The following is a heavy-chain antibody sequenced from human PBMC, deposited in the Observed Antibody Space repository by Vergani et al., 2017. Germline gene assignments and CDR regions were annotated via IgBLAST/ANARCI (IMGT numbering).Heavy chain of an antibody. CDR1: GYTFTSYY. D-gene: IGHD2-2*01. V-gene: IGHV1-46*01. J-gene: IGHJ6*03. CDR2: INPSGGST. Sequence: QVQLVQSGAEVKTPGASVKVSCKASGYTFTSYYMHWVRQAPGQGLEWMGIINPSGGSTSYAQKFQGRVTMTRDTSTSTVYMELSSLRSEDTAVYDCASSAVDGYYYYYYMDVWGKGTTVTVSS. CDR3: ASSAVDGYYYYYYMDV.